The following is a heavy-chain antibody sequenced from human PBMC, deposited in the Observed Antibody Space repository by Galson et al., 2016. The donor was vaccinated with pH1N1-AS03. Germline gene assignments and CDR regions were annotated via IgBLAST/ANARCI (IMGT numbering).Heavy chain of an antibody. J-gene: IGHJ5*02. CDR3: ARSGAESWGTPTDCNDNWFDP. CDR2: ISSIGNTI. D-gene: IGHD1-1*01. V-gene: IGHV3-11*04. CDR1: GFTSSDYY. Sequence: SVRLSCAASGFTSSDYYMSWIRQAPGKGLEWVSYISSIGNTIYYGESLKGRFTISTDNATNTVFLQMDSLRAEDTALYYYARSGAESWGTPTDCNDNWFDPWGQGTLVIVSS.